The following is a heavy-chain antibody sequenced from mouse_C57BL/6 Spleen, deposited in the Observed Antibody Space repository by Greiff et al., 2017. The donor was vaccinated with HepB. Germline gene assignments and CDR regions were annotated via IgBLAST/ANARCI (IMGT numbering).Heavy chain of an antibody. CDR3: AREGGGRWDYDYDFYFDY. J-gene: IGHJ2*01. CDR1: GYTFTSYW. V-gene: IGHV1-55*01. D-gene: IGHD2-4*01. CDR2: IYPGSGST. Sequence: QVQLQQPGAELVKPGASVKMSCKASGYTFTSYWITWVKQRPGQGLEWIGDIYPGSGSTNYNEKFKSKATLTVDTSSSTAYMQLSSLTSEDSAVYYCAREGGGRWDYDYDFYFDYWGQGTTLTVSS.